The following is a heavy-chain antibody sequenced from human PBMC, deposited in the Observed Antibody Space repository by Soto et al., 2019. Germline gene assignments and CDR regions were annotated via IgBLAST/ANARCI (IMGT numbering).Heavy chain of an antibody. J-gene: IGHJ3*01. Sequence: QVQLVESGGGVVQPGRSLTLSCVVSGVTFITYGIHWVRQAPGKGLEWVAVISYDGDYTSYADSVKGRFTISRDNSKNTIYLQLTSLGAEDTALYYCAKSDRGVFGVVMSPALDPLDVWGQGTMVAVSS. CDR3: AKSDRGVFGVVMSPALDPLDV. V-gene: IGHV3-30*18. D-gene: IGHD3-3*01. CDR2: ISYDGDYT. CDR1: GVTFITYG.